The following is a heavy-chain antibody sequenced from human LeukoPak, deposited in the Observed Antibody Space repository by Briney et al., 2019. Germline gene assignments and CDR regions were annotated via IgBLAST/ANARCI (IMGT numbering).Heavy chain of an antibody. D-gene: IGHD3-10*01. CDR1: GFTVSSNY. CDR2: IYSGGST. CDR3: ARETEYYGSGSYYIGY. Sequence: RGSLRLSCAASGFTVSSNYMSWVRQAPGQGLEWVSVIYSGGSTYYADSVKGRFTISRDDAKNTLYLQMNSLRAEDTAVYYCARETEYYGSGSYYIGYWGQGTLVTVSS. V-gene: IGHV3-53*01. J-gene: IGHJ4*02.